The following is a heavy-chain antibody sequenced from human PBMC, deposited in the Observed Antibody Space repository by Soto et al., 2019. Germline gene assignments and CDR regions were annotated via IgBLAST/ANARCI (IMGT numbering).Heavy chain of an antibody. Sequence: EVQLLQSGGGLVQPGGSLRLSCAASGFIFSNYAMNWVRQAPGKGLEWVSIVTSRGDTTYYADSVKGRFTISRDNSKNTVYLQVNGLTAGDTAVFYCAKDRLGGGLDYWGQGTLVSVSS. V-gene: IGHV3-23*01. CDR2: VTSRGDTT. D-gene: IGHD3-16*01. J-gene: IGHJ4*02. CDR1: GFIFSNYA. CDR3: AKDRLGGGLDY.